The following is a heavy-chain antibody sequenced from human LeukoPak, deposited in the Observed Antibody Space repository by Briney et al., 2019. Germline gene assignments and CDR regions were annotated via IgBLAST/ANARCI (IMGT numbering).Heavy chain of an antibody. V-gene: IGHV2-70*01. Sequence: GPALVKPTQTLTLTCTFSGFSLSTSGMCVSWIRQPPGKALEWLALIDWDDDKYYSTSLKTRLTISKDTSKNQVVLTMTNMDPVDTATYYCARTTYDYVWGSYEAHDYWGQGTLVTVSS. CDR1: GFSLSTSGMC. D-gene: IGHD3-16*01. CDR3: ARTTYDYVWGSYEAHDY. J-gene: IGHJ4*02. CDR2: IDWDDDK.